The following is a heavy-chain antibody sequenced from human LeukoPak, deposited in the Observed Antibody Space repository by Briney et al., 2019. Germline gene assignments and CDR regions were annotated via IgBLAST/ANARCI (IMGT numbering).Heavy chain of an antibody. V-gene: IGHV4-59*01. D-gene: IGHD2-15*01. J-gene: IGHJ6*03. CDR2: IYYSGST. CDR1: GGSISSYY. Sequence: SETLSLTCTVSGGSISSYYWSWIRQPPGKGLEWIGYIYYSGSTNYKPSLKGRVTISVDTSKNQFSLKLSSVTAADTAVYYCARGDCSGGSCYYYYYLDVWGKGTTVTVAS. CDR3: ARGDCSGGSCYYYYYLDV.